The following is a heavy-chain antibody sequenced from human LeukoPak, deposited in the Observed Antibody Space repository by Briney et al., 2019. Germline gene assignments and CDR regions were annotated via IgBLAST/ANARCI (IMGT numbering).Heavy chain of an antibody. CDR2: IYSSGST. CDR1: GGSISSGSYC. J-gene: IGHJ5*02. D-gene: IGHD3-16*02. CDR3: ARFIDEIDNWFDP. V-gene: IGHV4-61*09. Sequence: SETLSLTCTVSGGSISSGSYCWSWIRQPAGKGLEWIGHIYSSGSTNYNPSLKSRVTISVDTSKNQFSLKLGSVTAADTAVYYCARFIDEIDNWFDPWGQGTLVTVSS.